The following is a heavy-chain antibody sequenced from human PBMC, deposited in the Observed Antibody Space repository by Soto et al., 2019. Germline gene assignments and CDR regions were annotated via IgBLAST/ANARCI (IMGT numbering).Heavy chain of an antibody. CDR1: GGSISSSNW. J-gene: IGHJ4*02. D-gene: IGHD6-19*01. CDR3: AKSSGWTAPTDY. Sequence: QVQLQESGPGLVKPSGTLSLTCAVSGGSISSSNWWSWVRQPPGKGLEWIGEIYHSGSTNYNPSRTSRVTISVDKSKNQCSLKLSSVTAADTAVYYCAKSSGWTAPTDYWGQGTLVTVSS. CDR2: IYHSGST. V-gene: IGHV4-4*02.